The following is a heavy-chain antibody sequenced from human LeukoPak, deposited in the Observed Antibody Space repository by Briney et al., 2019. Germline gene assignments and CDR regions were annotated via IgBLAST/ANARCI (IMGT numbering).Heavy chain of an antibody. CDR2: IYSGGRT. CDR1: GFTVSSNY. D-gene: IGHD5-24*01. Sequence: GSLRLSCAASGFTVSSNYMSWVRQAPGKGLEWVSVIYSGGRTYYADSVKGRFTISRDNSKNTLYLQMNSLRVEDTAVFYCAKDDAWLQYNYWGQGTLVTVSS. J-gene: IGHJ4*02. CDR3: AKDDAWLQYNY. V-gene: IGHV3-53*01.